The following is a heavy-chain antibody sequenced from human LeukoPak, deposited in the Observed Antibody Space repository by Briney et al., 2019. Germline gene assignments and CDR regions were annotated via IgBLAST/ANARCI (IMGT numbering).Heavy chain of an antibody. V-gene: IGHV4-30-2*01. CDR2: IYHSGST. CDR1: GVSISSGGYS. Sequence: SQTLSLTCAVSGVSISSGGYSWSWLRQPPGKGLEWIGYIYHSGSTYYNPPLKSRVTISVDRSKNQFSLKLSSVTAADTAVYYGARDQGGYSVYDSYYIDYWGQGTLVTVSS. CDR3: ARDQGGYSVYDSYYIDY. J-gene: IGHJ4*02. D-gene: IGHD5/OR15-5a*01.